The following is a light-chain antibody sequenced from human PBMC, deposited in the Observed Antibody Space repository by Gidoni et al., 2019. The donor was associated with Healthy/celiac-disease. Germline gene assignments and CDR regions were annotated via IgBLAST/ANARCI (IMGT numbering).Light chain of an antibody. CDR1: QSVSSY. J-gene: IGKJ3*01. V-gene: IGKV3-11*01. Sequence: EIVLPQSQATLSLSPGERATLTCRASQSVSSYLAWYQQKPRQAPRLLIYYASNRATGIPARFSGSGSATDFSLTIISLEPEDFAVYYCRQRSNCPPVFTFGPGTKVEIK. CDR2: YAS. CDR3: RQRSNCPPVFT.